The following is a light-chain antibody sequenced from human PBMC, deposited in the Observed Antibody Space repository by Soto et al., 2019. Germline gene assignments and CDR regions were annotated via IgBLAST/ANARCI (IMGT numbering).Light chain of an antibody. CDR2: AAS. CDR3: QQSYSTPIT. V-gene: IGKV1-39*01. Sequence: DIQMTQSPSSLSASVGDRVTITCRASQSISSYLNWYQQKPGKAPKLLIYAASSLQSGVPSRFSCSGSRTEFTLTISRLQPADFATYYCQQSYSTPITFGQGTRLEIK. CDR1: QSISSY. J-gene: IGKJ5*01.